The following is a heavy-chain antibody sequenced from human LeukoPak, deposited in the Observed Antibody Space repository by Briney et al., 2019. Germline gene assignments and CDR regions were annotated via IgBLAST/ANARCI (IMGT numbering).Heavy chain of an antibody. V-gene: IGHV3-15*01. CDR1: GFTFSNAW. J-gene: IGHJ4*02. CDR2: IKSKTDGGTT. D-gene: IGHD4-17*01. CDR3: TTDSSGDYATDY. Sequence: GGSLRLSCEASGFTFSNAWMSWVRQAPGKGLEWVGRIKSKTDGGTTDYAAPVKGRFTISRDDSKNTLYLQMNSLKTEDTAVYYCTTDSSGDYATDYWGQGTLVTVSS.